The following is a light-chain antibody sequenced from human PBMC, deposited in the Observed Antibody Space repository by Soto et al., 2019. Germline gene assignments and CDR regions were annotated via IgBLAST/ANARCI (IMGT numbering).Light chain of an antibody. CDR2: EVS. V-gene: IGLV2-8*02. J-gene: IGLJ2*01. CDR1: SSDVGGYND. Sequence: QSALTQPPSASRSPGQSVTISCTGTSSDVGGYNDVSWYQQHPGKAPKLMIYEVSKRPSGVPDRFSGSKSGNTASLTVSGLQAEDEADYYCSSYAGSNTVVFGGGTKLTVL. CDR3: SSYAGSNTVV.